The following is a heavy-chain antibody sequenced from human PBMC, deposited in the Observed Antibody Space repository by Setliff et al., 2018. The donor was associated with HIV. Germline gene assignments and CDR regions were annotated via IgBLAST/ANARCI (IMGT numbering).Heavy chain of an antibody. CDR2: IHHSGSA. CDR3: AREIYGGNSRPFGY. CDR1: GGSISSSSYY. D-gene: IGHD4-17*01. Sequence: KPSETLSLTCTVSGGSISSSSYYWGWIRQPPGKGPEWIGSIHHSGSAHFNPSLKSRVAMSVDTSENQFSLTLSSVTAADTAVYYCAREIYGGNSRPFGYWGQGTLVTVSS. V-gene: IGHV4-39*07. J-gene: IGHJ4*02.